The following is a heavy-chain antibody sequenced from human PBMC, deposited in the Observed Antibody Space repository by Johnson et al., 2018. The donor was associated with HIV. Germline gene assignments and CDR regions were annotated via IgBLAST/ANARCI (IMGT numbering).Heavy chain of an antibody. Sequence: QVQLVESGGGVVQPGRSLRLSCAASGFTFSSYGMHWVRQAPGKGLEWVAVISYDGNNKYYADSVKGRFTISRDNSTNTLYLQMNSLRAVDTAVYYCARPMGAVDECDAFDIWGQGTMVTVSS. CDR2: ISYDGNNK. CDR1: GFTFSSYG. D-gene: IGHD1-26*01. V-gene: IGHV3-30*03. CDR3: ARPMGAVDECDAFDI. J-gene: IGHJ3*02.